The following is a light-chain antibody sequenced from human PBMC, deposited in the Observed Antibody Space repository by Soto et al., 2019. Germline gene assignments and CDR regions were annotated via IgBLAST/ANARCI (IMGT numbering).Light chain of an antibody. CDR3: QQYSGSRWT. Sequence: EIVLTQSPGTLSLSPGERATLSCRASQSVSSTYLAWYQQKPGQAPRLLIYVASNRATGIPDRFSGSGSGTDFTLTISRLETEDFTAYYCQQYSGSRWTFGQETRVHI. V-gene: IGKV3-20*01. J-gene: IGKJ1*01. CDR1: QSVSSTY. CDR2: VAS.